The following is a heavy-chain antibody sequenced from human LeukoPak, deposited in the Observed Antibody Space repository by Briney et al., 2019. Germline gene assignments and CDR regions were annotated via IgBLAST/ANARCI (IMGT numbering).Heavy chain of an antibody. CDR3: ARGDWSGPYCGGACFGFDP. J-gene: IGHJ5*02. CDR2: MNRNSGNT. D-gene: IGHD2-21*02. Sequence: ASVKVYCKASGYTFTSYDINWVRQTTGQGVEWMGWMNRNSGNTGYAQKFQGRVTITRNTSISTAYMELSSLRAEDTAVYYCARGDWSGPYCGGACFGFDPWGQGTLVTVSS. V-gene: IGHV1-8*03. CDR1: GYTFTSYD.